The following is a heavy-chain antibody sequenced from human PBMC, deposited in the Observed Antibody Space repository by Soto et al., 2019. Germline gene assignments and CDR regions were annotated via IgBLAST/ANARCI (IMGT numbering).Heavy chain of an antibody. Sequence: GSLRLSCAASGFTFSGYAMNWVRQAPGKGLNWVSTISGSGGDTYYAGSVKGRFTIFRDNSKNTLYLQMNSLRAEDTAVYYCAKRDGEFAAFDIWGRGTMVTVSS. CDR3: AKRDGEFAAFDI. J-gene: IGHJ3*02. CDR2: ISGSGGDT. CDR1: GFTFSGYA. D-gene: IGHD3-10*01. V-gene: IGHV3-23*01.